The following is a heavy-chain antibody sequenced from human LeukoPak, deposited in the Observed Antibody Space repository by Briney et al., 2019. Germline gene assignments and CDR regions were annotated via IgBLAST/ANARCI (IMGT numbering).Heavy chain of an antibody. Sequence: PGRSPRLSRAAAGFTFCSYNMNWVRPAPGEGLEWVSSISSSSSYIYYADSLKGRFTISRDNAKSSLYLQWNSLRAEATAVYYCARSSRLLTGWFYTCGEGTLGTVSS. CDR1: GFTFCSYN. CDR3: ARSSRLLTGWFYT. V-gene: IGHV3-21*01. D-gene: IGHD2-2*01. CDR2: ISSSSSYI. J-gene: IGHJ5*02.